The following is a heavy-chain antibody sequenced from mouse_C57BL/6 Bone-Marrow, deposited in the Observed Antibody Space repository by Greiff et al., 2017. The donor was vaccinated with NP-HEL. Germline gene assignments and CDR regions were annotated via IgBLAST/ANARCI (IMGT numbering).Heavy chain of an antibody. CDR2: IYPGDGYT. CDR1: GYEFSNYW. J-gene: IGHJ3*01. V-gene: IGHV1-80*01. Sequence: QVQLQQSGAELVKPGASVKISCKASGYEFSNYWMNWVKQRPGKGLEWIGQIYPGDGYTNYNGKFQDKATLTADKSSSTAYMQLSRLTSEDSAVYFCARGAYWGQGTLVTVSA. CDR3: ARGAY.